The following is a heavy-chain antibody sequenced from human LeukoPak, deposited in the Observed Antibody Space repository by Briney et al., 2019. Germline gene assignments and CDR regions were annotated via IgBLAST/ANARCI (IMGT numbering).Heavy chain of an antibody. CDR3: ARTDYYGSGSYLWYFDY. CDR2: ISGSGGST. Sequence: GGSLRLSCAATGFTFSSYAMSWVRQAPGKGLEWVSAISGSGGSTYYADSVKGRFTISRDNSKNTLYLQMNSLRAEDTAVYYCARTDYYGSGSYLWYFDYWGQGTLVTVSS. CDR1: GFTFSSYA. J-gene: IGHJ4*02. V-gene: IGHV3-23*01. D-gene: IGHD3-10*01.